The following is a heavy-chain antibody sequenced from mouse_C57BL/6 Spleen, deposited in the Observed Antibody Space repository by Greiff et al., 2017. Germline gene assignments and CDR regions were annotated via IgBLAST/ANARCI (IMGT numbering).Heavy chain of an antibody. CDR2: LYPRSGNT. CDR1: GYTFTSYG. CDR3: ARSHYYGSSYGYYYAMDY. D-gene: IGHD1-1*01. V-gene: IGHV1-81*01. Sequence: VQLQQSGAELARPGASVKLSCKASGYTFTSYGISWVKQRTGQGLEWIGELYPRSGNTYYNEKFKGKATLTADKSSSTAYMELRSLTSEDSAVYFCARSHYYGSSYGYYYAMDYWGQGTSVTVSS. J-gene: IGHJ4*01.